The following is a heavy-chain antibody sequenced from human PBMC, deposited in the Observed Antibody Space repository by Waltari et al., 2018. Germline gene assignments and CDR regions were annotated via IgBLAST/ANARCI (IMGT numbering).Heavy chain of an antibody. J-gene: IGHJ4*02. CDR3: ARVPHRSTGWLQAPYNFDF. CDR2: ISVFNGHT. D-gene: IGHD6-19*01. V-gene: IGHV1-18*01. Sequence: QVQLVQSGNEVKKPGASVKVACKASGYTFTSYGISGVRRAPGQGLEWMGWISVFNGHTNYAQRLQGRVSMTADTSTSTSYMELRSLISDDTAVYYCARVPHRSTGWLQAPYNFDFWGQGTLVTVSS. CDR1: GYTFTSYG.